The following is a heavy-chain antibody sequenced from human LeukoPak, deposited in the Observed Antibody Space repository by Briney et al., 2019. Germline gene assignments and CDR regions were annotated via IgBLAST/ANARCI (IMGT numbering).Heavy chain of an antibody. CDR3: STDSYSRGWQA. V-gene: IGHV3-15*01. Sequence: GGSLRLSCAVSGFTFTNARMSWVRQAPGKGLEWVGRIRSKTEGGSTDYAGSVKGRFTISRDDSKNTLYLQMNSLKSEDTAVYHCSTDSYSRGWQAWGQGTLVTVSS. J-gene: IGHJ5*02. D-gene: IGHD6-19*01. CDR2: IRSKTEGGST. CDR1: GFTFTNAR.